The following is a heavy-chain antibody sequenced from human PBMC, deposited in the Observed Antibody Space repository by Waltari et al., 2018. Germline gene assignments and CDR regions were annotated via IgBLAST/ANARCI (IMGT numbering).Heavy chain of an antibody. CDR2: IKPDGSEK. Sequence: EVQMVESGGGLVQPGGSLRLSCAASGFTFSNSWMDWVRQAPGKGVEWIANIKPDGSEKNYVDSVKGRFTISRDNTKNSLYLQMNSLRAEDTAVYYCSKNLDVWGPGTSVTVSS. CDR3: SKNLDV. CDR1: GFTFSNSW. V-gene: IGHV3-7*01. J-gene: IGHJ6*02.